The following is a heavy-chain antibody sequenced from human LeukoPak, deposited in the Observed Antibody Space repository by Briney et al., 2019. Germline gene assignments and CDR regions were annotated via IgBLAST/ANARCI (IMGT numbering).Heavy chain of an antibody. J-gene: IGHJ5*02. CDR2: ISYDGSNK. CDR1: GFTFSSYA. Sequence: GRSLRLSCAASGFTFSSYAMHWVRQAPGKGLEWVAVISYDGSNKYYADSVKGRFTISRDNSKNTLYLQMNSLRAEDTAEYYCARRRIAAAGTLMDPWGQGTLVTVSS. CDR3: ARRRIAAAGTLMDP. V-gene: IGHV3-30-3*01. D-gene: IGHD6-13*01.